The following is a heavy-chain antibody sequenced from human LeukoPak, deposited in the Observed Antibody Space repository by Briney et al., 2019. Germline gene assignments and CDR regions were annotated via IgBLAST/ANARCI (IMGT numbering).Heavy chain of an antibody. CDR2: INPNSGGT. D-gene: IGHD2-15*01. V-gene: IGHV1-2*02. Sequence: ASVKVSCKASGYTFTGYHMHWVRQAPGHGLEWMGWINPNSGGTNYAQKFQGRVTMTRDTSISTAYMELSRLRSDDTAVYYCAREGVVVVDSDGMDVWGQGATVTVSS. CDR3: AREGVVVVDSDGMDV. CDR1: GYTFTGYH. J-gene: IGHJ6*02.